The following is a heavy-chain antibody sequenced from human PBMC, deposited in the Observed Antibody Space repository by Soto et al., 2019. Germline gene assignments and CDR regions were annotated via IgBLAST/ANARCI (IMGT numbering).Heavy chain of an antibody. V-gene: IGHV3-48*02. J-gene: IGHJ4*02. CDR3: TKSADSAGWGVDF. D-gene: IGHD7-27*01. Sequence: GGSRRRSWVASGFMFDSYAMNWGRQAPGKGLEWVSYISPGGDRIYYAESLKGRITISRDNARNSLSLQMNILSDEDTAVYYCTKSADSAGWGVDFWGQGTLVTVSS. CDR1: GFMFDSYA. CDR2: ISPGGDRI.